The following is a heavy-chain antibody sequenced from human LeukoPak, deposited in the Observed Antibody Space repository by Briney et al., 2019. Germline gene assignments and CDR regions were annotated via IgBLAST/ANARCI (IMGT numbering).Heavy chain of an antibody. D-gene: IGHD3-10*01. CDR3: AKDRGVVMVRGVIITFFDY. CDR2: ISGSGGST. V-gene: IGHV3-23*01. Sequence: AGGSLRLSCAAPGFTFSSYAMSWVRQAPGKGLEWVSAISGSGGSTYYADSVKGRFTISRDNSKNTLYLQMNSLRAEDTAVYYCAKDRGVVMVRGVIITFFDYWGQGTLVTVSS. J-gene: IGHJ4*02. CDR1: GFTFSSYA.